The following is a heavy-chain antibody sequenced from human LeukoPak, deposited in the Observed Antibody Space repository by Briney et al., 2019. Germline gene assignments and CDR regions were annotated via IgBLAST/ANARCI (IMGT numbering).Heavy chain of an antibody. D-gene: IGHD5-24*01. Sequence: SETLSLTCTVSNGSITKSDYYWGWIRQPPGKGLEWIGSIFYSGSTYYNPSLKSRVSISVDMSKNQFSLRLSSVTAADTAVYYCARNRDGYNSFDYWGQGTLVTVSS. CDR2: IFYSGST. CDR3: ARNRDGYNSFDY. CDR1: NGSITKSDYY. V-gene: IGHV4-39*07. J-gene: IGHJ4*02.